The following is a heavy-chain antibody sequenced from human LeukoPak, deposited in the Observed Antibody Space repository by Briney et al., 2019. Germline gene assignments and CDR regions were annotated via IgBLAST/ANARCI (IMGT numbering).Heavy chain of an antibody. V-gene: IGHV3-30*04. D-gene: IGHD3-10*01. CDR3: AKLAYGSGSYLYDY. CDR2: ISYDGSNK. Sequence: GGSLRLSCAASGFTFSNYALHWVRQAPGKGLEWVAVISYDGSNKFYADSVKGRFTISRDNSKNTLYLQMNSLRAEDTAVYYCAKLAYGSGSYLYDYWGQGALVTVSS. CDR1: GFTFSNYA. J-gene: IGHJ4*02.